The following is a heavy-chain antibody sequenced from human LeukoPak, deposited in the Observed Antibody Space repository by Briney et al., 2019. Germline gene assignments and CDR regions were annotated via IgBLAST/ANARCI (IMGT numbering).Heavy chain of an antibody. Sequence: SETLSLTCTVSGGSISSSSYYWGWIRQPPGKGLEWIGSIYYSGSTYYNPSLRSRVTISVDTSKNQFSLKLSSVTAADTAVYYCARLRRLVGATSYCFDYWGQGTVVPVSS. D-gene: IGHD1-26*01. CDR3: ARLRRLVGATSYCFDY. CDR1: GGSISSSSYY. J-gene: IGHJ4*02. V-gene: IGHV4-39*01. CDR2: IYYSGST.